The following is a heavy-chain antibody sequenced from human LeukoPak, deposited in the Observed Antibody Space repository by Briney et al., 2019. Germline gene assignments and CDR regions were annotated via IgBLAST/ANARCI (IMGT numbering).Heavy chain of an antibody. CDR2: INHSGST. CDR1: GGSFSAYY. J-gene: IGHJ3*02. CDR3: AREDDTIADNTFDI. Sequence: SETLSLTCAVYGGSFSAYYWSWIRQPPGKGLEGIGEINHSGSTNYNPSLKSRVTISLDTSKNHFSLKVHSVTAADTAVYYCAREDDTIADNTFDIWGQGTVVTVSS. D-gene: IGHD6-13*01. V-gene: IGHV4-34*01.